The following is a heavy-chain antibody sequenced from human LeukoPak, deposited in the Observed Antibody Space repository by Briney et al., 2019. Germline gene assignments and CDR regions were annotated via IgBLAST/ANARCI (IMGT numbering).Heavy chain of an antibody. Sequence: GGSLRLSCAASGFTVSSNYKSWVRQAPGKGLEWVSVIYSGGSTYYADSVKGRFTISRDNSKNTLYLQMNSLRAEDTAVYYCAKDLFLWYFDLWGRGTLVTVSS. CDR2: IYSGGST. D-gene: IGHD2-21*01. J-gene: IGHJ2*01. V-gene: IGHV3-53*01. CDR1: GFTVSSNY. CDR3: AKDLFLWYFDL.